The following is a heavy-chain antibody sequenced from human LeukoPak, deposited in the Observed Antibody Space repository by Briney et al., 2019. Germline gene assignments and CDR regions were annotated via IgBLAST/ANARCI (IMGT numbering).Heavy chain of an antibody. CDR3: ANSLYYDFWSGYPGFDY. CDR2: ISGSGGST. Sequence: PGGSLRLSCAASGFTFSSYAMSWVRQAPGKGLEWVSAISGSGGSTYYADSVKGRFTFSRDNSKNTLYLQMNSLRAEDTAVYYCANSLYYDFWSGYPGFDYWGQGTLVTVSS. V-gene: IGHV3-23*01. CDR1: GFTFSSYA. D-gene: IGHD3-3*01. J-gene: IGHJ4*02.